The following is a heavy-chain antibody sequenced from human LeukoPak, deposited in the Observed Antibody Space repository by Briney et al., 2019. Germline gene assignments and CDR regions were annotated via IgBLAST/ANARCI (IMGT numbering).Heavy chain of an antibody. CDR3: AREWWGYDVLTGDNWFDP. V-gene: IGHV1-18*01. Sequence: ASVKVSCKASGYPFTTYGINWVRQAPGQGLEWMGWINTYNGDTNYAQKFQGRVTMTTDTSTSPVYIELRSLTSDDTAAYYWAREWWGYDVLTGDNWFDPWGQGTLVTVST. CDR2: INTYNGDT. CDR1: GYPFTTYG. J-gene: IGHJ5*02. D-gene: IGHD3-9*01.